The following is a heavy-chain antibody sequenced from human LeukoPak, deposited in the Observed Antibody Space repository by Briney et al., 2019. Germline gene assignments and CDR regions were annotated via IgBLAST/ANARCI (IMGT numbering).Heavy chain of an antibody. CDR3: AKLTIYSPSYFDY. CDR2: ISGSGGST. D-gene: IGHD2-15*01. CDR1: GFTVSSNY. V-gene: IGHV3-23*01. J-gene: IGHJ4*02. Sequence: PGGSLRLSCAASGFTVSSNYMSWVRQAPGKGLEWVSAISGSGGSTYYADSVKGRFTISRDNSKNTLYLQMNSLRAEDTAVYYCAKLTIYSPSYFDYWGQGTLVTVSS.